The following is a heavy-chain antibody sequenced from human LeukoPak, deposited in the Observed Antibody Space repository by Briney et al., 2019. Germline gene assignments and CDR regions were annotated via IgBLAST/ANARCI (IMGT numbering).Heavy chain of an antibody. V-gene: IGHV1-2*02. D-gene: IGHD1-26*01. CDR3: ARLSGNYAY. CDR2: VKPNTGDT. Sequence: GASVTVSCKASGYSFTGYYIHWVRQAPGQGLEWMGWVKPNTGDTQYAQKFQGRVTMSRDTTVSTAYMELSRLTSDDTAMYYCARLSGNYAYWGQGTLVTV. CDR1: GYSFTGYY. J-gene: IGHJ4*02.